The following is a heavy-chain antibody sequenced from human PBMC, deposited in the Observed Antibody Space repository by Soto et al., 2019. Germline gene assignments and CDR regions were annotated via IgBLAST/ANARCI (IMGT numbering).Heavy chain of an antibody. J-gene: IGHJ1*01. V-gene: IGHV3-33*05. CDR2: TSYDGSNK. CDR3: ARWGTTGGLDV. CDR1: GFTFRSYV. Sequence: QVQLVESGGVVVQPGTSRRLSCVGSGFTFRSYVIHWVRQAPGKGLEWVALTSYDGSNKDYGDSVKGRFTISRDNSRNTVDLQMDSLRREDTALYYCARWGTTGGLDVWGQGTLVYVSS. D-gene: IGHD3-16*01.